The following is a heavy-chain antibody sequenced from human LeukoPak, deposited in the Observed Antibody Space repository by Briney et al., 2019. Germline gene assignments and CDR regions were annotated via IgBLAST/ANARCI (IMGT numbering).Heavy chain of an antibody. J-gene: IGHJ4*02. Sequence: GGSLRLSCAASGFTFSNYAMAWVRQAPGKGLEWVSGLSGSGGNTYYADSVKGRFTISRDNPKNTLYLQTNSLRAEDTAVYYCATEIVDSPDYWGQGTLVTVSS. V-gene: IGHV3-23*01. D-gene: IGHD1-26*01. CDR1: GFTFSNYA. CDR3: ATEIVDSPDY. CDR2: LSGSGGNT.